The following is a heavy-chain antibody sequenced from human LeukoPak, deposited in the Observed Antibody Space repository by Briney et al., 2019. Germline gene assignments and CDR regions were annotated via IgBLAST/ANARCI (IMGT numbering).Heavy chain of an antibody. J-gene: IGHJ4*02. CDR2: ISAYNGNT. D-gene: IGHD3-10*01. CDR1: GYTFTSYG. Sequence: ASVTVSCKASGYTFTSYGISWVRQAPGQGLEWMGWISAYNGNTNYAQKLQGRVTKTTDTSTSTAYMELRSLRSDDTAVYYCARGPSTLVRGVVPDYWGQGTLVTVSS. CDR3: ARGPSTLVRGVVPDY. V-gene: IGHV1-18*01.